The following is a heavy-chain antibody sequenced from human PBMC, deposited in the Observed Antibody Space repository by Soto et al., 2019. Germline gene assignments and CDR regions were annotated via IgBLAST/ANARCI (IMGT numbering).Heavy chain of an antibody. Sequence: EGSRRLSCGASGCTFSAYAMHGVRQAPGKGLEWVAVVSHDGRNTHYADSVKGRFTISRDRSKNTVSLEMTSLRAEDTAVYYCAKGGRQWLVTSDFNYWGQGA. V-gene: IGHV3-30*18. CDR2: VSHDGRNT. CDR3: AKGGRQWLVTSDFNY. J-gene: IGHJ4*02. D-gene: IGHD6-19*01. CDR1: GCTFSAYA.